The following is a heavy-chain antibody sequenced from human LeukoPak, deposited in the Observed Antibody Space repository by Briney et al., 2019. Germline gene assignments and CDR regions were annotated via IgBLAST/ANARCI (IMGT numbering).Heavy chain of an antibody. D-gene: IGHD2-2*01. CDR3: ARDHLGYCSSTSCLQNAFDI. CDR1: GGTFSSYA. V-gene: IGHV1-69*05. Sequence: SVKVSCKASGGTFSSYAISWVRQAPGQGLEWMGGIIPIFGTANYAQKFQGRVTITTDESTSTAYMELSSLRSEDTAVYCCARDHLGYCSSTSCLQNAFDIWGQGTMVTVSS. J-gene: IGHJ3*02. CDR2: IIPIFGTA.